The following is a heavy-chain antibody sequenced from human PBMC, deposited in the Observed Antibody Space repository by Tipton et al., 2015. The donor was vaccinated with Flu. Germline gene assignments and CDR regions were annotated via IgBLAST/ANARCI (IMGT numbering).Heavy chain of an antibody. J-gene: IGHJ4*02. V-gene: IGHV4-34*01. Sequence: TLSLTCAVYGGSFSGYYWSWIRQPPGKGLEWIGEINHSGSTNYNPSLKSRVTISVDTSKNQFSLKLSSVTAADTAVYYCARGNFRDNTAMVNGRRYFDYWGQGTLVTVSS. CDR3: ARGNFRDNTAMVNGRRYFDY. D-gene: IGHD5-18*01. CDR2: INHSGST. CDR1: GGSFSGYY.